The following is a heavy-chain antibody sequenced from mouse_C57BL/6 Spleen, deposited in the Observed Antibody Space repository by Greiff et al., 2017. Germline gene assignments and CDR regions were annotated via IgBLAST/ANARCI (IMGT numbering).Heavy chain of an antibody. Sequence: VQLQQSGPELVKSGASVKISCKASGYSFTDYNMNWVKQSNGKSLEWIGVINPNYGTTSSNQKFKGKATLTVDQSSRTASMQLNSLTSEYSAVYYCAREGYYYCSVYAMDYWGQGTSVTVSS. CDR1: GYSFTDYN. D-gene: IGHD1-1*01. V-gene: IGHV1-39*01. J-gene: IGHJ4*01. CDR2: INPNYGTT. CDR3: AREGYYYCSVYAMDY.